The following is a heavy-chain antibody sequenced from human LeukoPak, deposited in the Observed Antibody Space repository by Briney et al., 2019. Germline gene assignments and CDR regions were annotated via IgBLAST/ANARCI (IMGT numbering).Heavy chain of an antibody. J-gene: IGHJ6*03. V-gene: IGHV4-59*01. Sequence: SETLSLTCTVSGGSLNTYYWSWIRQPPGKGLEWIGYIYYSGSTNYNPSLKSRVTISVDTSKNQFSLKLSSVTAADTAVYYCATDPGSYYMDVWGKGTTVTVSS. CDR3: ATDPGSYYMDV. CDR1: GGSLNTYY. D-gene: IGHD3-10*01. CDR2: IYYSGST.